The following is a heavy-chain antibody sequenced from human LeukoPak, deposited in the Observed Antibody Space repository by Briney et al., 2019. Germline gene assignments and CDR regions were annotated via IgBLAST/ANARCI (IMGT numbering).Heavy chain of an antibody. V-gene: IGHV1-69*05. D-gene: IGHD3-22*01. CDR2: IIPIFGTA. CDR1: GGTFSSYA. Sequence: SVKVSCKASGGTFSSYAISWVRQAPGQGLEWIGGIIPIFGTANYAKKFQGRVTITTDESTSTAYMELSSLRSEDTAVYYCARDHPRDYYYDSSGYYDAFDIWGQGTMVTVSS. CDR3: ARDHPRDYYYDSSGYYDAFDI. J-gene: IGHJ3*02.